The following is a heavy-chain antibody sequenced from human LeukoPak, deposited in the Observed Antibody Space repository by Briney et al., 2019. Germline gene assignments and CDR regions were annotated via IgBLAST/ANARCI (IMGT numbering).Heavy chain of an antibody. V-gene: IGHV3-23*01. CDR1: GFTFSSYA. CDR2: ISGSGGST. D-gene: IGHD2-8*01. J-gene: IGHJ4*02. Sequence: GGSLRLSCAASGFTFSSYAMSWVRQAPGKGLEWVSAISGSGGSTYYADSVKGRFTISRDNSKNTLYLQMNSLRAEDTAVYYCAKDPFLLMVYAKGNYFDYWGQGTLVTVSS. CDR3: AKDPFLLMVYAKGNYFDY.